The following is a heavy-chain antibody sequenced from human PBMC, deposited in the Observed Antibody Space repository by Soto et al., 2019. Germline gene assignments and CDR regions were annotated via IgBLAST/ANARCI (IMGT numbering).Heavy chain of an antibody. CDR2: IYYSGST. V-gene: IGHV4-59*01. CDR1: GGSISSYY. J-gene: IGHJ6*02. CDR3: AKGTGDFYYYYGMDV. D-gene: IGHD7-27*01. Sequence: PSETLSLTCTVSGGSISSYYWSWIRQPPGKGLEWIGYIYYSGSTNYNPSLKSRVTISVDTSKNQFSLKLSSVTAADTAVYYCAKGTGDFYYYYGMDVWGQGTTVTVSS.